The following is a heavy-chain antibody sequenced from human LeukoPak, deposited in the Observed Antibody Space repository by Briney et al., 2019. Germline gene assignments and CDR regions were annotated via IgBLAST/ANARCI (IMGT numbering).Heavy chain of an antibody. CDR1: GGSISSGSYW. J-gene: IGHJ6*02. CDR3: ARGHRSSSAYHCNAMDV. CDR2: VYYSGST. D-gene: IGHD2-15*01. V-gene: IGHV4-31*03. Sequence: PSQTLSLTCTVSGGSISSGSYWWSWIRQHPEKGLEWIGYVYYSGSTYYNPSLKSRVSISVDTSKNQLSLTLTSVTAADTAAYYCARGHRSSSAYHCNAMDVWGQGTTVTVSS.